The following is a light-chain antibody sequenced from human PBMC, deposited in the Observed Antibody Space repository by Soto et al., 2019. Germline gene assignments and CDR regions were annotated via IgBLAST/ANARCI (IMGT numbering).Light chain of an antibody. J-gene: IGKJ2*01. V-gene: IGKV3-11*01. Sequence: DIVLTQSPATLSLSPGERATLACRASQSVSTYLAWYQQRPGQAPRLIIYDASNRATGIPARFSGSGSGTDFTITISSLEPEDFEIYYCQQRSGWYTFGQGTKLEIK. CDR1: QSVSTY. CDR2: DAS. CDR3: QQRSGWYT.